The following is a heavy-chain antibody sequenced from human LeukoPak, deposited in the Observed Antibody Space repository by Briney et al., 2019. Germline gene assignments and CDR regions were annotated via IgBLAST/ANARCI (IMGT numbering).Heavy chain of an antibody. CDR1: GYTFASYG. CDR3: ASLNNYYDSSGYSGIPNY. V-gene: IGHV1-18*01. J-gene: IGHJ4*02. D-gene: IGHD3-22*01. Sequence: ASVKVSCKASGYTFASYGISWVRQAPGQGLEWMGWISAYNGNTNYAQKLQGRVTMTTDTSTSTAYMELRSLRSEDTAVYYCASLNNYYDSSGYSGIPNYWGQGTLVTVSS. CDR2: ISAYNGNT.